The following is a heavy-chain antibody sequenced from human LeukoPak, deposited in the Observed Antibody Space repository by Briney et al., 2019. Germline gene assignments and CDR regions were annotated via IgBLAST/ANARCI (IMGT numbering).Heavy chain of an antibody. V-gene: IGHV5-51*01. D-gene: IGHD6-6*01. CDR3: ARRGAARLGDNWFDP. CDR2: IYPGDSDT. J-gene: IGHJ5*02. CDR1: GYSFTSYW. Sequence: GESLKISCKGSGYSFTSYWIGWVRQMPGKGLEWMGIIYPGDSDTRYSPSFQGQVTISADKSISTAYLQWSSLKASDTAMYYCARRGAARLGDNWFDPWGQGTLVTVSS.